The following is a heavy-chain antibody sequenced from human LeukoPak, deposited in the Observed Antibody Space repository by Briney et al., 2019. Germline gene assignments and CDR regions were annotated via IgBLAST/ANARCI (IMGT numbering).Heavy chain of an antibody. CDR3: AKVRAPLVPALTN. CDR1: GFTFSSYG. J-gene: IGHJ4*02. V-gene: IGHV3-30*02. D-gene: IGHD2-2*01. CDR2: IRYDGNNK. Sequence: QTGGSLRLSCAASGFTFSSYGMHWVRQAPGKGLEWVAFIRYDGNNKFYADSVKGRFTISRDNSKNTLYLQMNSLRAEDTAVYYCAKVRAPLVPALTNWGQGTLVTVSS.